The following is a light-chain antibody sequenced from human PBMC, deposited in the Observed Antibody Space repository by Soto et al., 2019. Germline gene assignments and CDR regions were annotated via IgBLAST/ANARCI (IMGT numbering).Light chain of an antibody. Sequence: QSVLTQPPSASGSPGQSVTISCSGTNSDVGGYNYVSWYQLHPDRAPKVMIYEVTKRPSGVPDRFSGSKSGNTASLTVSGLQAEDEGDYYRSSSAGSNTVIFAGGPKVTV. CDR3: SSSAGSNTVI. CDR2: EVT. V-gene: IGLV2-8*01. J-gene: IGLJ2*01. CDR1: NSDVGGYNY.